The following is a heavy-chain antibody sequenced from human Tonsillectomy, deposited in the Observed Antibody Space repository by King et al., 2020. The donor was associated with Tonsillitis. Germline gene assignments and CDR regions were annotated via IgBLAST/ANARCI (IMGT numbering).Heavy chain of an antibody. CDR3: ARRLSVYWYFDL. CDR1: GYSFTSYW. CDR2: IYPDDSDT. Sequence: QLVQSGAEVKKPGESLKLSCKGSGYSFTSYWIGWVRQMPGRGLEWMGIIYPDDSDTRYSPSFQGQVTLSADKSTGTAYLQWSSLKASDTAIYYCARRLSVYWYFDLWGRGTLVTVSS. J-gene: IGHJ2*01. D-gene: IGHD3-16*01. V-gene: IGHV5-51*03.